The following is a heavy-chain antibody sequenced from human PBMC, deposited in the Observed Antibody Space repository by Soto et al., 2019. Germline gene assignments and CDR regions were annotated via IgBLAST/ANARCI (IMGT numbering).Heavy chain of an antibody. V-gene: IGHV3-23*01. D-gene: IGHD1-26*01. J-gene: IGHJ4*02. CDR2: ISGSGGST. CDR3: AKYPPGGVSYATHFDY. CDR1: GFTFSSYA. Sequence: EVQLLESGGGLVQPGGSLRLSCAASGFTFSSYAMSWVRQAPGKGLEWVSAISGSGGSTYYADSVKGRFTISRDNSKNSLYLQMNSLRAEDTAVYYCAKYPPGGVSYATHFDYWRQGTLITVSS.